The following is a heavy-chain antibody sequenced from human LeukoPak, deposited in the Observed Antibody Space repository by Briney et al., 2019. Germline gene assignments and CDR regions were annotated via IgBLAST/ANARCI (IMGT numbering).Heavy chain of an antibody. CDR2: ISSDGSNK. D-gene: IGHD5-24*01. CDR1: GFTFSSYA. V-gene: IGHV3-30*04. J-gene: IGHJ4*02. Sequence: GGSLRLSCAASGFTFSSYAMHWVRQAPGKGLEWVAVISSDGSNKYYADSVKGRFTISRDNSKNTLYLQMNSLRAEDTAVYYCARGGEMATMNYWGQGTLVTVSS. CDR3: ARGGEMATMNY.